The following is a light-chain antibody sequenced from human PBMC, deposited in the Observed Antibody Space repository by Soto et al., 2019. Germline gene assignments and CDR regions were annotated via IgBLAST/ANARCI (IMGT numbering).Light chain of an antibody. J-gene: IGKJ1*01. CDR3: QQYLSSPRT. Sequence: EIVLTQSPGTLSLSPGARAPLSCRASQSVSSSYLAWYQQRPGQAPRLLIYGASSRATGIPDRFSGSGSGTDFTLTISRLEPEDFAVYFCQQYLSSPRTFGQGTKVDI. CDR2: GAS. V-gene: IGKV3-20*01. CDR1: QSVSSSY.